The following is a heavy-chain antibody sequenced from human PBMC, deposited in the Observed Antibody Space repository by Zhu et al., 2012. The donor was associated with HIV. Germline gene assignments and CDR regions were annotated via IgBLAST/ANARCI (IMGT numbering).Heavy chain of an antibody. CDR1: GDSVNPYK. D-gene: IGHD3-3*01. CDR2: IYHSGST. V-gene: IGHV4-59*02. CDR3: AREWSAFDI. J-gene: IGHJ3*02. Sequence: QVQLQESGPGLLRPSETLSLTCTGSGDSVNPYKWSWIRQPPGKGLEWIGYIYHSGSTNYNPSLKSRVTISVDTSKNQFSLKLTSVTAADTAVYYCAREWSAFDIVGPRDKWSPSLQ.